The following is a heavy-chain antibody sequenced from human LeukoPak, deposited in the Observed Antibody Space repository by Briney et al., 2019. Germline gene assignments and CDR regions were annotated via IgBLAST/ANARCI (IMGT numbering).Heavy chain of an antibody. J-gene: IGHJ6*03. Sequence: SETLSLTCTVSGGPISSHHWSWIRQPPGKGLEWIGYIYYSGNTNYNPSLKSRATISVDTSKNQFSLKLGSVTAADTAVYYCARVEVAATKAGDYYYYMDVWGKGTTVTVSS. CDR3: ARVEVAATKAGDYYYYMDV. V-gene: IGHV4-59*11. CDR2: IYYSGNT. CDR1: GGPISSHH. D-gene: IGHD2-15*01.